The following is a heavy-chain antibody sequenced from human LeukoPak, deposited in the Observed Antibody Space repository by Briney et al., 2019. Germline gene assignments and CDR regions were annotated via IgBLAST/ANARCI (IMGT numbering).Heavy chain of an antibody. CDR2: IKQDGTEK. CDR3: AKLAKYFYGSETYYFFEH. J-gene: IGHJ4*02. CDR1: GFTFSSYE. Sequence: GGSLRLSCAASGFTFSSYEMNWVRQAPGKGLEWVANIKQDGTEKYYVDSVKGRFTISRDNAKNSLYLQMNSLRVEDTAVYYCAKLAKYFYGSETYYFFEHWGQGTPVIASS. V-gene: IGHV3-7*01. D-gene: IGHD3-10*01.